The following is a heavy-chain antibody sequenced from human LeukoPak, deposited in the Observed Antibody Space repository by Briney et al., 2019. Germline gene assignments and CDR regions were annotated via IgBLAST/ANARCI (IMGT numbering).Heavy chain of an antibody. CDR2: ISAYNGNT. Sequence: ASVKVSCKASSYTFTSYGISWVRQAPGQGLEWMGWISAYNGNTNYAQKLQGRVTMTTDTSTSTAYMELRSLRSDDTALYYCAKVGTPLDRSGWYYIRSPRIDDAFDMWGQGTMVTVSS. J-gene: IGHJ3*02. V-gene: IGHV1-18*01. CDR3: AKVGTPLDRSGWYYIRSPRIDDAFDM. D-gene: IGHD6-19*01. CDR1: SYTFTSYG.